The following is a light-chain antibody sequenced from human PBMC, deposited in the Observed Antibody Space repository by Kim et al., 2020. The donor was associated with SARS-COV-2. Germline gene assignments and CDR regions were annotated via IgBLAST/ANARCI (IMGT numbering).Light chain of an antibody. Sequence: ASVGDRVTITCRARQSISSWLAWYQQKPGKATKLLIYDASSLESGVPSRFSGSGSGTEFTLTISSLQHDDFATYYCQQYNSYWTFGQGTKVDIK. J-gene: IGKJ1*01. CDR3: QQYNSYWT. CDR2: DAS. V-gene: IGKV1-5*01. CDR1: QSISSW.